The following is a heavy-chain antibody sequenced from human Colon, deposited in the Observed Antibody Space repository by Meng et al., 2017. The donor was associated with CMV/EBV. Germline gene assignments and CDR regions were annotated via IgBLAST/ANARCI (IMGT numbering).Heavy chain of an antibody. Sequence: GGSLRLSGAVSGFTSTTHGMHWVRQAPGKGLEGVAFIAYDGSKTLHADSVKGRFTISRDKSNNTLYLQKNSLRPDDTAVYYCAKEFPSLKLVPYHYYAMDVWGQGTTVTVSS. CDR2: IAYDGSKT. CDR3: AKEFPSLKLVPYHYYAMDV. V-gene: IGHV3-30*02. J-gene: IGHJ6*02. D-gene: IGHD3-9*01. CDR1: GFTSTTHG.